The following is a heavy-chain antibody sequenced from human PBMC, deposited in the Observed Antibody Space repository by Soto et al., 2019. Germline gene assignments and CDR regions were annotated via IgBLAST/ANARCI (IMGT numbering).Heavy chain of an antibody. Sequence: QVQLVQSGAEVKRPGASVKVSCKASGDTFNFYSINWVRQAPGLGLEWMGRVNPIVSMSNYAQKFQGRVTMTADKSTSTAYMELSSLRSEATDIYYCASSYGSGYRAFDYRGQGALVTVSS. J-gene: IGHJ4*02. CDR2: VNPIVSMS. D-gene: IGHD3-10*01. CDR1: GDTFNFYS. V-gene: IGHV1-69*02. CDR3: ASSYGSGYRAFDY.